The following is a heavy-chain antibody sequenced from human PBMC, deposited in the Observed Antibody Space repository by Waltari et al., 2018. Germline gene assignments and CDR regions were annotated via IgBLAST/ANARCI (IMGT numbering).Heavy chain of an antibody. Sequence: EVQLLESGGTLVQSGGSLRLSCAASGFTFSNYGMGWVRQAPEGGLEWFLAVVWGVSSTFYADSVKGRFTSSRDNSKNTLYLQMDSLGAEDTAVYYCVKGGCSSDSCLEYWGQGTLVTVSS. CDR2: VVWGVSST. J-gene: IGHJ4*02. CDR3: VKGGCSSDSCLEY. V-gene: IGHV3-23*01. CDR1: GFTFSNYG. D-gene: IGHD2-2*01.